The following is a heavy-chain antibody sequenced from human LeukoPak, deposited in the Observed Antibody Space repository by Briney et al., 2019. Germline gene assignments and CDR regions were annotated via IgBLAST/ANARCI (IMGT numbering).Heavy chain of an antibody. CDR1: GFAFSGYV. D-gene: IGHD2-2*01. CDR3: AKDSYPMGSCVTPNCFSDY. J-gene: IGHJ4*02. CDR2: ISAGGGST. Sequence: PGGSLRLSCAASGFAFSGYVMTWVRQAPGKGLDWVSIISAGGGSTYYADSVRGRFTLSRDNSKNSLFLPMNRLRDEDTAVYFCAKDSYPMGSCVTPNCFSDYWGQGNLVTVSS. V-gene: IGHV3-23*01.